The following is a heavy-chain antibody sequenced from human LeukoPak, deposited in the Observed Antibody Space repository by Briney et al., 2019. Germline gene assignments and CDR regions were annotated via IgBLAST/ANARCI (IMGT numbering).Heavy chain of an antibody. CDR2: INPNSGGT. V-gene: IGHV1-2*02. CDR3: ARIHQWQGDAQDAFDI. D-gene: IGHD6-19*01. CDR1: GYTFTGYY. Sequence: ASVKVSCKASGYTFTGYYMHWVRQAPGQGLEWMGWINPNSGGTNYAQKFQGRVTMTRDTSISTAYMELSRLRSDDTAVYYCARIHQWQGDAQDAFDIWGQGTMVTVSS. J-gene: IGHJ3*02.